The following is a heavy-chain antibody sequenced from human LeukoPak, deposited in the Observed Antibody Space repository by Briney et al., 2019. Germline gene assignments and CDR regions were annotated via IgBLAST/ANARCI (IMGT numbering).Heavy chain of an antibody. CDR2: IYHSGRT. CDR3: ARYASGSYYWFDP. J-gene: IGHJ5*02. CDR1: GGSISSGGYS. V-gene: IGHV4-30-2*01. Sequence: SQTLSLTCAVSGGSISSGGYSWSWIRQPPGKGLEWIGYIYHSGRTYYNPSLKGRVTISVDTSKSQFSPKLSSVTTADTALYYCARYASGSYYWFDPWGQGALVTVSS. D-gene: IGHD3-10*01.